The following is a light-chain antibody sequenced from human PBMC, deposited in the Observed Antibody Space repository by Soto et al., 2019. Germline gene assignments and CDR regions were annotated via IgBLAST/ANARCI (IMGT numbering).Light chain of an antibody. Sequence: AIRMTQSPSSFSASTGDRVTITCRASQGISSYLAWYQQKPGKAPKLLIYAASTLQSGVPSRFSGSGSGTDFTLTISCLQSEDLATYYCQQYYSYPYTFGQGTKLEIQ. CDR2: AAS. J-gene: IGKJ2*01. CDR1: QGISSY. V-gene: IGKV1-8*01. CDR3: QQYYSYPYT.